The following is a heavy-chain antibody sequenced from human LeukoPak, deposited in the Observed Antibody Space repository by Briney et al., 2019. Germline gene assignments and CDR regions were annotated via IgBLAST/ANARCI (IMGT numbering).Heavy chain of an antibody. CDR2: IRYDGSNK. J-gene: IGHJ6*03. CDR1: GFTFSSYG. V-gene: IGHV3-30*02. D-gene: IGHD3-16*01. Sequence: PGGSLRLSCAASGFTFSSYGMHWVRQAPGKGLEWVAFIRYDGSNKYYADSVKGRFTISRDNSKNTLYPQMNSLRAEDTAVYYCAKDLYEDYYMDVWGKGTTVTVSS. CDR3: AKDLYEDYYMDV.